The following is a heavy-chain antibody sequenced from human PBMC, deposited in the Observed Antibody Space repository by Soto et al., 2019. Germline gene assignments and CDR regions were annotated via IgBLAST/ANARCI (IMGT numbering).Heavy chain of an antibody. V-gene: IGHV3-23*01. CDR1: GFTFSSYA. CDR2: ISGSGGST. D-gene: IGHD3-3*01. CDR3: AASDFWSGYKYYFDY. J-gene: IGHJ4*02. Sequence: GSLRLSCAASGFTFSSYAMSWVRQAPGKGLEWVSAISGSGGSTYYADSVKGRFTISRDNSKNTLYLQMNSLRAEDTAVYYCAASDFWSGYKYYFDYWGQGTLVTAPQ.